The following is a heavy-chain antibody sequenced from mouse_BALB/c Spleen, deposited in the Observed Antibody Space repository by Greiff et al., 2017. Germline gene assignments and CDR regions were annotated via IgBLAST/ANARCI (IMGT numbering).Heavy chain of an antibody. V-gene: IGHV2-9-2*01. J-gene: IGHJ4*01. Sequence: VKLMESGPGLVAPSQSLSITCTVSGFSLTSYDISWIRQPPGKGLEWLGVIWTGGGTNYNSAFMSRLSISKDNSKSQVFLKMNSLQTDDTAIYYCVREGLGSYAMDYWGQGTSVTVSS. D-gene: IGHD3-3*01. CDR2: IWTGGGT. CDR1: GFSLTSYD. CDR3: VREGLGSYAMDY.